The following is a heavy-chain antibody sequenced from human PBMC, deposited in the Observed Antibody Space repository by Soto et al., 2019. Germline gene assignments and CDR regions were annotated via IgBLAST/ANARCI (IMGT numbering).Heavy chain of an antibody. CDR1: GDSISSYY. J-gene: IGHJ4*02. V-gene: IGHV4-59*01. Sequence: SETLSLTCTVSGDSISSYYWSWIRQIPGRGLKWLGYVYDGGSTNHNPSLKSRVTLSMDNSRNQISLELTSATAADTAVYYCARGGQAVLRYFDWLPSNPFDYWGQGTLVTVSS. D-gene: IGHD3-9*01. CDR3: ARGGQAVLRYFDWLPSNPFDY. CDR2: VYDGGST.